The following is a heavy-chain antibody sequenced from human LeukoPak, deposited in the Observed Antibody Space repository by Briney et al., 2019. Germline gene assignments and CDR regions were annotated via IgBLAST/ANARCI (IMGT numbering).Heavy chain of an antibody. CDR3: TTDSAMVDFDY. V-gene: IGHV3-15*01. CDR1: GFTFSNAW. CDR2: IKSKTDGGTT. D-gene: IGHD4/OR15-4a*01. J-gene: IGHJ4*02. Sequence: GGSLRLSCAASGFTFSNAWISWVRQAPGKGLEWVGRIKSKTDGGTTDYAAPVKGRFTISRDDSKNTLYLQMNSLKTEDTAVYYCTTDSAMVDFDYWGQGTLVTVSS.